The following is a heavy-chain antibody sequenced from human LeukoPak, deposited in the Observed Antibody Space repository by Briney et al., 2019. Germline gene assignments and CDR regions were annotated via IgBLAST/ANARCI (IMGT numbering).Heavy chain of an antibody. CDR1: GYSSTSYW. D-gene: IGHD2-21*01. CDR3: ARHIRNPHYYYYSMDV. J-gene: IGHJ6*03. Sequence: GESLKISCKGSGYSSTSYWIGWVRQMPAQGLEWMGIIYPGDSDTRYSTSFQGQVTISADKSISTAYLQWSSLKASDTAMYYCARHIRNPHYYYYSMDVWGKGTTVTVSS. CDR2: IYPGDSDT. V-gene: IGHV5-51*01.